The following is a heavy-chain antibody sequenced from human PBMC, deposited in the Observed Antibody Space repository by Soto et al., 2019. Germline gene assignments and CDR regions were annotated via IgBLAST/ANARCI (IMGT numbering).Heavy chain of an antibody. V-gene: IGHV4-34*01. CDR1: GGSFSGYY. CDR2: INHSGST. J-gene: IGHJ4*02. CDR3: AREKPYSSSWYHDY. D-gene: IGHD6-13*01. Sequence: SETLSLTCAVYGGSFSGYYWSWIRQPPGKGLEWIGEINHSGSTNYNPSLKSRVTISVDTSKNQFSLKMSSVTAADTAVYYCAREKPYSSSWYHDYWGQGTLVTVSS.